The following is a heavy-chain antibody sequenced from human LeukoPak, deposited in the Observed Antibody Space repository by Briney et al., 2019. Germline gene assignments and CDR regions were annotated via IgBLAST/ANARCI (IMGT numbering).Heavy chain of an antibody. CDR2: INPNSGGT. V-gene: IGHV1-2*04. J-gene: IGHJ4*02. CDR3: ARDLEYSSSSGAYYFDY. CDR1: GYTFTGYY. Sequence: ASVKVSCKASGYTFTGYYMHWVRQAPGQGLEWMGWINPNSGGTNYAQKFQGWVTMTRDTSISTAYMELSRLRSDDTAVYYCARDLEYSSSSGAYYFDYWGQGTLVTVSS. D-gene: IGHD6-6*01.